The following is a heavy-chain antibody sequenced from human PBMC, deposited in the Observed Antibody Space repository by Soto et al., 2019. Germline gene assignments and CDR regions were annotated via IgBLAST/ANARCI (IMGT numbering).Heavy chain of an antibody. J-gene: IGHJ4*02. V-gene: IGHV1-3*01. CDR3: PRAYFTSWFDY. Sequence: ASVKVSCKASGYTFTGYYMHWVRQAPGQGLEWMAWINAGNGNTKYSQKFQGRVTITRDTSASTAYMELSTLTFYFTALYYCPRAYFTSWFDYSAQPPLLTVPS. CDR1: GYTFTGYY. D-gene: IGHD2-2*01. CDR2: INAGNGNT.